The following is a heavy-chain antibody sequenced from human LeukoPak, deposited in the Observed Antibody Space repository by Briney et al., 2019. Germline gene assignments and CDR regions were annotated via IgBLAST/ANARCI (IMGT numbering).Heavy chain of an antibody. CDR1: GLTFSSYE. D-gene: IGHD3-3*01. Sequence: TGGSLRLSCAASGLTFSSYEMNWVRQAPGKGLEWVSYIGSSGSTIYYADSVKGRFTISRDNAKNSLYLQMNSLRAEDTAVYYCATGDDFWSGSSQLDYWGQGTLVTVSS. V-gene: IGHV3-48*03. J-gene: IGHJ4*02. CDR3: ATGDDFWSGSSQLDY. CDR2: IGSSGSTI.